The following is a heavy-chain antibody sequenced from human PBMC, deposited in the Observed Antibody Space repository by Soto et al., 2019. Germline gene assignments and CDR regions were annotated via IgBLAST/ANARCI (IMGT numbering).Heavy chain of an antibody. J-gene: IGHJ4*02. Sequence: PGGSLRLSCVASGFTFSSYTMSWVRQAPGKGLEWVSSISGSGGSTYDADSVKGRFTISRDNSENTLYLHMNSLRAEDTAVYYCAKGNLYFDYWGQGTLVTV. CDR1: GFTFSSYT. CDR2: ISGSGGST. V-gene: IGHV3-23*01. CDR3: AKGNLYFDY.